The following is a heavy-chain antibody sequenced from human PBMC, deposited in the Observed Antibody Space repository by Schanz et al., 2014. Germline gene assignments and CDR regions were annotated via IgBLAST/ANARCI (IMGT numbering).Heavy chain of an antibody. J-gene: IGHJ3*02. CDR2: ISGSGGST. D-gene: IGHD3-10*01. Sequence: EVQLLESGGGLVQPGGSLRLSCATSGFSFSSYAINWVRQAPGKGLEWVSGISGSGGSTYYADSVKGRFTISRDNSKNTLYLQMNSLRAEDTAVYYCAKGRFGELSAFDIWGQGTTVTVSS. V-gene: IGHV3-23*01. CDR1: GFSFSSYA. CDR3: AKGRFGELSAFDI.